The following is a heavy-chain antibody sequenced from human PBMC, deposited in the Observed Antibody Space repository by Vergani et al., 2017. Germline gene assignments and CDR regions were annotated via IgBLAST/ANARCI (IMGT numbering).Heavy chain of an antibody. Sequence: QLLESGGGLIQPGGSLRLSCAASGFTFNSYAMTWVRKAPGKGLEWVSGINNNGGSTYYADSVKGRFTISRDNSKNTLYLQMTDLRAEDTATYYCAKVCVSTSCPYGGGAFDGWVHPTMVTVSS. CDR3: AKVCVSTSCPYGGGAFDG. V-gene: IGHV3-23*01. J-gene: IGHJ3*01. CDR2: INNNGGST. D-gene: IGHD2-2*01. CDR1: GFTFNSYA.